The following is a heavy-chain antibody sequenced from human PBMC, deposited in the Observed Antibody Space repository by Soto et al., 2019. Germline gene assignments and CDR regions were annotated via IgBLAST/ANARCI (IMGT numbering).Heavy chain of an antibody. CDR3: AISPCLNVLRFLEWSTAAGGREYYYYYYMDV. J-gene: IGHJ6*03. CDR1: GFTFSSYG. Sequence: GGSLRLSCAASGFTFSSYGMHWVRQAPGKGLEWVAVIWYDGSNKYYADSVKGRFTISRDNSKNTLYLQMNSLRAEDTAVFYCAISPCLNVLRFLEWSTAAGGREYYYYYYMDVWGKGTTVTVSS. CDR2: IWYDGSNK. D-gene: IGHD3-3*01. V-gene: IGHV3-33*01.